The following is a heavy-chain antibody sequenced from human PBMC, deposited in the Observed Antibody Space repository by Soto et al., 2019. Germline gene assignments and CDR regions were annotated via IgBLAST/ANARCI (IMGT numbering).Heavy chain of an antibody. CDR3: AKGPDTYYYGSGSPSGDY. D-gene: IGHD3-10*01. J-gene: IGHJ4*02. Sequence: EVQLLESGGGLVQPGGSLRLSCAASGFTFSSYAMSWVRQAPGKGLEWVSAISGSGGSTYYADSVKGRFTISRDNSKNTLYLQMNSLRAEDTAVYDCAKGPDTYYYGSGSPSGDYWGQGTLVTVSS. CDR1: GFTFSSYA. CDR2: ISGSGGST. V-gene: IGHV3-23*01.